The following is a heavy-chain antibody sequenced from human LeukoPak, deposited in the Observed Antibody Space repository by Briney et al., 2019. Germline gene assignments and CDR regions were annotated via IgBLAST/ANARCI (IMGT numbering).Heavy chain of an antibody. V-gene: IGHV3-30-3*01. D-gene: IGHD5-18*01. CDR3: ARDDGRRGYNDYAVDY. CDR1: GFTFSSYS. Sequence: GRSLRLSCAASGFTFSSYSMHWVRQPPGKGLEWVAVISYDGNNKYYADSVKGRFTISRDNSKNTLYLQMSSLRTEDTAVYYCARDDGRRGYNDYAVDYWGQGTLVIVSS. CDR2: ISYDGNNK. J-gene: IGHJ4*02.